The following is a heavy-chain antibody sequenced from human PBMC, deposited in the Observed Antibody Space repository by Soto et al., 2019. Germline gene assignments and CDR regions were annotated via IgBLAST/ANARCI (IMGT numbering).Heavy chain of an antibody. CDR1: GGSFSGYY. D-gene: IGHD2-2*01. CDR3: ARGAFDCSSTSCYGGGWFDP. CDR2: INHSGST. J-gene: IGHJ5*02. V-gene: IGHV4-34*01. Sequence: SETLSLTCAVYGGSFSGYYWSWIRQPPGKGLEWIGEINHSGSTNYNPSLKSRVTISADTSKNQFSLKLSSVTAADTAVYYCARGAFDCSSTSCYGGGWFDPWGQGTLVTVSS.